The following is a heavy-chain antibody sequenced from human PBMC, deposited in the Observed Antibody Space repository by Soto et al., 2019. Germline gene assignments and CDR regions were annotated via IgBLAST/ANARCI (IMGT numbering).Heavy chain of an antibody. CDR3: AKSEVPLVAMENSYYYFMGV. Sequence: QEQLEESGGGVVQPGRSLRLSCAASAFAFSSFGMHWVRQAPGKRLEWVATISYDGSSKYYTDSVKGRFTISRDDSKSTVFLKMSSPIAEDTAIYYCAKSEVPLVAMENSYYYFMGVWGKGTTVTVSS. V-gene: IGHV3-30*18. D-gene: IGHD2-2*01. CDR2: ISYDGSSK. CDR1: AFAFSSFG. J-gene: IGHJ6*03.